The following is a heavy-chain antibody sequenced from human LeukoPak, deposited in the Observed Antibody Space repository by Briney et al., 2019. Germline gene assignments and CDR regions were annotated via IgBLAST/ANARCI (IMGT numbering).Heavy chain of an antibody. Sequence: SSETLSLTCTVSGGSVSSGSYYWSWIRQPPGKGLEWIGYIYYSGSTNYNPSLKSRVTISVDTSKNQFSLKLSSVTAADTAVYYCARGRRIGEYSSSWHYWGQGTLVTVSS. V-gene: IGHV4-61*01. CDR2: IYYSGST. CDR3: ARGRRIGEYSSSWHY. J-gene: IGHJ4*02. D-gene: IGHD6-13*01. CDR1: GGSVSSGSYY.